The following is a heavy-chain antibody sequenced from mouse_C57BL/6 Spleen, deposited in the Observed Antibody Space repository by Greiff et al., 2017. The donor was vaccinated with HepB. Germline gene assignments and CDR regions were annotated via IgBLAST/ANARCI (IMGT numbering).Heavy chain of an antibody. D-gene: IGHD2-5*01. J-gene: IGHJ4*01. Sequence: VQLQQSGAELARPGASVKLSCKASGYTFTSYGISWVKQRTGQGLEWIGEIYPRSGNTYYNEKFKGKATLTADKSSSTAYMELRSLTSEDSAVYFCARGGSNYFYAMDYWGQGTSVTVSS. CDR1: GYTFTSYG. V-gene: IGHV1-81*01. CDR2: IYPRSGNT. CDR3: ARGGSNYFYAMDY.